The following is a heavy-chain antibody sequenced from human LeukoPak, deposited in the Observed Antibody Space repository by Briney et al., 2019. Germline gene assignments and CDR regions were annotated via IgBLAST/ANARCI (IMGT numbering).Heavy chain of an antibody. CDR2: IIRIFGTA. J-gene: IGHJ5*02. Sequence: SVKVSCKASVGTFSSYAISWVPQAPAQALEWMRGIIRIFGTANYAQKFQGRVTITRDESTSTAYMELSSLRSEDTAVYYCALGTGISSGWYDRFDPWGQGTLVTVSS. V-gene: IGHV1-69*05. CDR1: VGTFSSYA. CDR3: ALGTGISSGWYDRFDP. D-gene: IGHD6-19*01.